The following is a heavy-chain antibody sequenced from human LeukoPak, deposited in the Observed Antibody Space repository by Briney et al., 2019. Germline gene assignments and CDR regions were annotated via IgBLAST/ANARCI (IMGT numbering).Heavy chain of an antibody. CDR2: INHSGST. Sequence: KPSETLSLTCAVYGGSFGGYYWSWIRQPPGKGLEWIGEINHSGSTNYNPSLKSRVTISVDTSKNQFSLKLSSVTAADTAVYYCASSSSSWYRTWFDPWGQGTLVTVSS. CDR3: ASSSSSWYRTWFDP. CDR1: GGSFGGYY. J-gene: IGHJ5*02. V-gene: IGHV4-34*01. D-gene: IGHD6-13*01.